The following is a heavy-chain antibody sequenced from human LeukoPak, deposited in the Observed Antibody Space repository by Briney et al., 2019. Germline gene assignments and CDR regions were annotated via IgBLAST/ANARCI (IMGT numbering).Heavy chain of an antibody. V-gene: IGHV4-39*01. Sequence: PSETLSLTCTVSGGSISNNNYYWPWIRQPPGKGLECIGSIYYSGSPYYNPSLKSRVTISVDTSKNQFSLRLSSVTAADTAVYYCATWRTAKTGFDYWGQGTLVTVSS. CDR1: GGSISNNNYY. J-gene: IGHJ4*02. CDR3: ATWRTAKTGFDY. CDR2: IYYSGSP. D-gene: IGHD1-1*01.